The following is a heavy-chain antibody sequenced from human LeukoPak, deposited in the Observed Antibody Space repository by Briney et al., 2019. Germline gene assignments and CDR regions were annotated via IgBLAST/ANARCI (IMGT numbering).Heavy chain of an antibody. D-gene: IGHD6-6*01. CDR1: GFTFSSYG. V-gene: IGHV3-30*18. J-gene: IGHJ4*02. CDR3: AKVALIAARLGHFDY. CDR2: ISYDGSNK. Sequence: GGSLRLSCAASGFTFSSYGMHWVRQAPAKGLEWGAVISYDGSNKYYADSVKGRFTISRDNSKNTLYLQMNSLRAEDTAVYYCAKVALIAARLGHFDYWGQGTLVTVSS.